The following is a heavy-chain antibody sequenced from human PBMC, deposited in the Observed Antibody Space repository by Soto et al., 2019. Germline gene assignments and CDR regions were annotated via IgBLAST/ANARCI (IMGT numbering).Heavy chain of an antibody. D-gene: IGHD3-9*01. Sequence: ASVKVSCKASGYTFTSYGISWVRQAPGQGLEWMGWISAYNGNTNYAQMLQGRVTMTTDTSTSTAYMELRSLRFDDTAVYYCARDRYDILTGYFPNWFDPWGQGTLVTVSS. CDR3: ARDRYDILTGYFPNWFDP. CDR2: ISAYNGNT. J-gene: IGHJ5*02. V-gene: IGHV1-18*01. CDR1: GYTFTSYG.